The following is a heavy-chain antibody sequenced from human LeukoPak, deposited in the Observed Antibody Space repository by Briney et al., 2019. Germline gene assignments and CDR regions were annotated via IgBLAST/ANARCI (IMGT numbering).Heavy chain of an antibody. Sequence: PGGSLRLSCVASGFTFSFYSMNWVRQPPGKGLEWVSSISSVSSYIYSADSVKGRFTISRDNAKNSLYLQMNSLRAEDTAVYYCAKGSNDFGYWGQGTLVTVSS. CDR2: ISSVSSYI. D-gene: IGHD4-11*01. V-gene: IGHV3-21*01. J-gene: IGHJ4*02. CDR1: GFTFSFYS. CDR3: AKGSNDFGY.